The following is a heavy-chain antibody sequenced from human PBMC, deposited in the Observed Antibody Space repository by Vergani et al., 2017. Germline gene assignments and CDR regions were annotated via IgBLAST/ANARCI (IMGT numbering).Heavy chain of an antibody. Sequence: EVQLLVSGGGLVQEGGSLRLSCAASGFTFSNYAMSWVRQAPGKGLEWVSTITGSGYSTYYADSVEGRFTISRDNSKNTLYLQINSLRAEDTAVYYCAKGDFWFDLHPFDYWGQGTLVTVSS. J-gene: IGHJ4*02. D-gene: IGHD3-3*01. CDR2: ITGSGYST. CDR3: AKGDFWFDLHPFDY. V-gene: IGHV3-23*01. CDR1: GFTFSNYA.